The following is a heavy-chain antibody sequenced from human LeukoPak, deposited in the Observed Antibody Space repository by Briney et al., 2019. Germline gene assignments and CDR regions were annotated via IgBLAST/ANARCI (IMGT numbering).Heavy chain of an antibody. V-gene: IGHV1-2*04. J-gene: IGHJ6*02. CDR2: INPNSGGT. D-gene: IGHD1-1*01. CDR1: GYTFTGYY. Sequence: ASVKVSCKASGYTFTGYYMHWVRQAPGQGFEWMGWINPNSGGTNYAQKFQGWVTMTRDTSISTAYMELSRLRSDDTAVYYCARDKGSTTGYYYYGMDVWGQGTTVTVSS. CDR3: ARDKGSTTGYYYYGMDV.